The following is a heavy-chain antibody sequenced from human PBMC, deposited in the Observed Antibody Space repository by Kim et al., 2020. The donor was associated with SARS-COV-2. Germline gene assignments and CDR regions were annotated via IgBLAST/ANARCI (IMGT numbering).Heavy chain of an antibody. Sequence: ASVKVSCKASGYTFTSYGISWVRQAPGQGLEWMGWISAYNGNTNYAQKLQGRVIMTTDTSTSTAYMQLRSLRSDGTTVYYCARALRIMIFGVVIDRGGYYYGIDNWGQGTTVTDS. CDR2: ISAYNGNT. V-gene: IGHV1-18*01. CDR3: ARALRIMIFGVVIDRGGYYYGIDN. J-gene: IGHJ6*02. D-gene: IGHD3-3*01. CDR1: GYTFTSYG.